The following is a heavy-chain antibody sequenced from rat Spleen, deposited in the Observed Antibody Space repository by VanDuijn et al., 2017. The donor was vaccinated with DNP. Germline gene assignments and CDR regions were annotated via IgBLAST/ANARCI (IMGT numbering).Heavy chain of an antibody. CDR3: ARSRLPGYYPFAC. D-gene: IGHD1-4*01. Sequence: EVKLVESGGGLVQPGRSLKLSCAASGFIFFDYWMGWVRQAPGKGLEWIGQINKDSSTINYVPSLKEKITISRDNAQNTLYLQMNSLKSEDTATYYCARSRLPGYYPFACWGQGTLVTVSS. CDR1: GFIFFDYW. CDR2: INKDSSTI. V-gene: IGHV4-2*01. J-gene: IGHJ3*01.